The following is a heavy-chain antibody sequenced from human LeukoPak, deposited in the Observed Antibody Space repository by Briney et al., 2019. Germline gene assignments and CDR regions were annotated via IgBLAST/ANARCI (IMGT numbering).Heavy chain of an antibody. CDR3: ARDGEHIVVVTANEGLFDY. V-gene: IGHV1-18*01. CDR2: ISAYNGNT. CDR1: GYTFTSYG. Sequence: GASVKVSCKASGYTFTSYGISWVRQAPGQGLEWMGWISAYNGNTNYAQKLQGRVTMTTDTSTSTAYMELRSLRSDDTAVYYCARDGEHIVVVTANEGLFDYWGQGTLVTVSS. D-gene: IGHD2-21*02. J-gene: IGHJ4*02.